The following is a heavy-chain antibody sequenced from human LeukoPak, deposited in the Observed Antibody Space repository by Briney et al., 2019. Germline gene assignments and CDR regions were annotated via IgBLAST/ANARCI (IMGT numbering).Heavy chain of an antibody. CDR1: GFTFSTYE. D-gene: IGHD3-10*01. CDR2: ISSSGTTI. Sequence: GGSLRLSCAASGFTFSTYEMNWVRQAPGKGLEWLSYISSSGTTIYYADSVKGRFTISRDNAENSLYLQMNSLRAEDTAAYYCAKNRESYFWYFDLWGRGALVTVSS. J-gene: IGHJ2*01. V-gene: IGHV3-48*03. CDR3: AKNRESYFWYFDL.